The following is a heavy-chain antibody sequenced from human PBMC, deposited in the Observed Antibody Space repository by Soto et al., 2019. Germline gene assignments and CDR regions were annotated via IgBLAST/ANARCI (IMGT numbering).Heavy chain of an antibody. CDR2: IYHSGNT. CDR1: GGSISSSNW. CDR3: ARRWGEGRVDY. Sequence: QVQLQESGPGLVKPSGTLSLTCAVSGGSISSSNWWSWVLQPPGKGLEWIGEIYHSGNTNYNPSLKSRVTMAVDKSRNQFSQKLSSVTAADTAVYYCARRWGEGRVDYWGQGTLVTVSS. D-gene: IGHD3-10*01. J-gene: IGHJ4*02. V-gene: IGHV4-4*02.